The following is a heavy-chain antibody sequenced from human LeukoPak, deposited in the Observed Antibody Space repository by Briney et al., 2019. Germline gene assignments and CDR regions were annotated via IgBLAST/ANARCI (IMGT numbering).Heavy chain of an antibody. CDR1: GFTFSSYA. V-gene: IGHV3-21*01. J-gene: IGHJ4*02. CDR3: ARGRITMIVVVTPDY. D-gene: IGHD3-22*01. CDR2: ISSSSSYI. Sequence: GGSLRLSCAASGFTFSSYAMHWVRQAPGKGLEWVSSISSSSSYIYYADSVKGRSTISRDNAKNSLYLQMNSLRAEDTAVYYCARGRITMIVVVTPDYWGQGTLVTVSS.